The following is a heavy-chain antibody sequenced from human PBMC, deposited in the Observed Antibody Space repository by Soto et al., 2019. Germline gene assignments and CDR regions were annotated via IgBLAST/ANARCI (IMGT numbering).Heavy chain of an antibody. Sequence: EVQLLESGGGLVQPGGSLRLSCAASGFTFSSYAMSWVRQAPGKGLEWVSAISGSGGSTYYADSVKGRFTISRDNSKNTLYLQIKSLRAEDTAVYYCAKDVMIVVSTYWGQGTLVTVSS. J-gene: IGHJ4*02. V-gene: IGHV3-23*01. CDR1: GFTFSSYA. D-gene: IGHD3-22*01. CDR3: AKDVMIVVSTY. CDR2: ISGSGGST.